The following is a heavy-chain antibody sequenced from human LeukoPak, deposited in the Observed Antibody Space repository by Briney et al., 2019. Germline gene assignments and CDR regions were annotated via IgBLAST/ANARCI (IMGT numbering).Heavy chain of an antibody. Sequence: GGSLTLSCAASGFTFSTYTMHWVRQAPGKGLEYVSSISGNGGSREYANSVKGRFTISRDNSKNTLYLQMNSLRAEDTAVYYCAKDGRFGREGYYYYMDVWGKGTTVTISS. V-gene: IGHV3-64*01. CDR1: GFTFSTYT. CDR2: ISGNGGSR. D-gene: IGHD3-10*01. CDR3: AKDGRFGREGYYYYMDV. J-gene: IGHJ6*03.